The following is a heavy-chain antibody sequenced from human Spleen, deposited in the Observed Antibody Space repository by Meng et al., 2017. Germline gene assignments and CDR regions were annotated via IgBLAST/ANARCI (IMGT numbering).Heavy chain of an antibody. D-gene: IGHD5-12*01. J-gene: IGHJ4*02. CDR2: INPDGSST. V-gene: IGHV3-74*01. CDR1: GFTFSRYW. CDR3: SKDYTGSDDY. Sequence: VQLVESGGGVVKPGGSMRLSCAASGFTFSRYWMHWVRQVPGQGLVWVSRINPDGSSTSYADSVKGRFTISRDNAKNTLYLQMTSLRAEDTAVYYCSKDYTGSDDYWGQGTLVTVSS.